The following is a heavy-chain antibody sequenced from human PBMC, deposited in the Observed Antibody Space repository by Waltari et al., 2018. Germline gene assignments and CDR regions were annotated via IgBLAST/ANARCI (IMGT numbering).Heavy chain of an antibody. V-gene: IGHV3-23*01. CDR1: GFTFSSYA. CDR3: AKDWELELRGGWYYGMDV. Sequence: EVQLLESGGGLVQPGGSLRLSCAASGFTFSSYAMSWVRQPPGKGLEWVSAISGSGGSTYYADSVKGRFTISRDNSKNTLYLQMNSLRAEDTAVYYCAKDWELELRGGWYYGMDVWGQGTTVTVSS. CDR2: ISGSGGST. J-gene: IGHJ6*02. D-gene: IGHD1-7*01.